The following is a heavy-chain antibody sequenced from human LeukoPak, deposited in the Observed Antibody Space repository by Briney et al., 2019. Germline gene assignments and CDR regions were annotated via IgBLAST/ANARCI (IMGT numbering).Heavy chain of an antibody. Sequence: GGSLRLSCAASGFTFDDYAMHWVRQAPGKGLEWVSGISWNSGSIGYADSVKGRFTISRDNAKNSLYLQVNSLRAEDTALYYCAKANGGLPSNWFNPWGQGTLVTVSS. CDR1: GFTFDDYA. D-gene: IGHD3-10*01. V-gene: IGHV3-9*01. CDR2: ISWNSGSI. CDR3: AKANGGLPSNWFNP. J-gene: IGHJ5*02.